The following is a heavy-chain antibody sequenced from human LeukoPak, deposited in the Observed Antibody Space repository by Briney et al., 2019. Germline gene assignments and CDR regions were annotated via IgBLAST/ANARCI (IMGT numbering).Heavy chain of an antibody. CDR3: ARVPYSSSSLSYFDY. Sequence: GSLRLSCAASGFTVGSNYMGWVRQASGKGLEWVSLIYAGGTTYYATSVKGRFTLSRDSSKNSLYLQMNSLRADDTAVYFCARVPYSSSSLSYFDYWGQGTLATVSS. J-gene: IGHJ4*02. D-gene: IGHD6-6*01. CDR2: IYAGGTT. V-gene: IGHV3-53*01. CDR1: GFTVGSNY.